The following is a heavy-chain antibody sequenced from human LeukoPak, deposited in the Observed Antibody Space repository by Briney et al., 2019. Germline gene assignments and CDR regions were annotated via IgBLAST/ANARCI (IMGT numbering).Heavy chain of an antibody. D-gene: IGHD6-13*01. V-gene: IGHV3-53*01. CDR3: ARDLYSSSST. J-gene: IGHJ4*02. CDR2: IYSGGST. CDR1: GFTVSSNY. Sequence: PGGSLRLSCAASGFTVSSNYMSWVRQAPGKGLEWVSVIYSGGSTYYADSAKGRFTISRDNSKNTLYLQMNSLRAEDTAVYYCARDLYSSSSTWGQGTLVTVSS.